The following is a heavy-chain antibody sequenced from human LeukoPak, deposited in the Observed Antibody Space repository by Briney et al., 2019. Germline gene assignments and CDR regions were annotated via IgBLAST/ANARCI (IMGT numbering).Heavy chain of an antibody. CDR2: IYYSATT. V-gene: IGHV4-31*03. J-gene: IGHJ4*02. CDR3: ARSGTVTTLNY. D-gene: IGHD4-17*01. Sequence: SETLSLTCTVSGGSISSGGYCWSWIRQHPGKGLEWIGCIYYSATTYYHPSLTSRVAISVDTSKNQSSLKLSSVTAADTAVYYCARSGTVTTLNYWGQGSLVTVSS. CDR1: GGSISSGGYC.